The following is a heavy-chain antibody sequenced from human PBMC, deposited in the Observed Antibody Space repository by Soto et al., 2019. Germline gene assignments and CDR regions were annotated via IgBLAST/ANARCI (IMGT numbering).Heavy chain of an antibody. J-gene: IGHJ4*02. CDR3: ANDY. V-gene: IGHV3-23*01. Sequence: EVQLLESGGGLVQPGGSLRLSCAASGFTFSSHAMTWVRQAPGKGLEYVSAISGRGDSTYYADSVKGRFTISRDNSKTTLYLQMISLRAEDTAVYYCANDYWGQGTLVIVSS. CDR2: ISGRGDST. CDR1: GFTFSSHA.